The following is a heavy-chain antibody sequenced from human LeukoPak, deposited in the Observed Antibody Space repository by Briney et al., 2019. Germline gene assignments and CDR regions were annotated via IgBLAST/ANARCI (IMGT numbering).Heavy chain of an antibody. Sequence: GGSLRLSCAASGFIFSGYWMHWVRQAPGKGLVWLSRIKNDGSITSYADSVKGRFTISRDNAKNTLYLQMNSLRVEDTAVYYCARRLGVNYGSDALDIWGQGTMVTVSS. D-gene: IGHD3-16*01. V-gene: IGHV3-74*01. CDR3: ARRLGVNYGSDALDI. J-gene: IGHJ3*02. CDR1: GFIFSGYW. CDR2: IKNDGSIT.